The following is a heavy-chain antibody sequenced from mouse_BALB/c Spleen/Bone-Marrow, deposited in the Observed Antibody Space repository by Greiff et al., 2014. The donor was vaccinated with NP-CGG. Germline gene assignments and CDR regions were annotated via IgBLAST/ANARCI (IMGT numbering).Heavy chain of an antibody. V-gene: IGHV1-26*01. J-gene: IGHJ2*01. CDR1: GYSFTGYY. CDR3: TIPTARACFDY. Sequence: VQPPQSGPDLVKPQASVKISCKASGYSFTGYYMHWVKQSHGKSLEWIGRVNPNNGGTSYNQKFKGKAILTVDKSSSTAYMELRSLTSEDSAVYYCTIPTARACFDYWGQGTTLTVSS. CDR2: VNPNNGGT. D-gene: IGHD3-2*01.